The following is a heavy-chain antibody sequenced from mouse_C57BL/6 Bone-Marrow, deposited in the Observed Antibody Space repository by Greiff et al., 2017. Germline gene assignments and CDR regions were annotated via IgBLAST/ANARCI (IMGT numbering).Heavy chain of an antibody. J-gene: IGHJ4*01. V-gene: IGHV1-39*01. D-gene: IGHD2-4*01. CDR3: ARGYDYDYAMDY. Sequence: HLVESGPELVKPGASVKISCKASGYSFTDYNMNWVKQSNGKSLEWIGVINPNYGTTSYNQKFKGKATLTVDQSSSTAYMQLHSLTSEDSAVYYSARGYDYDYAMDYWGQGTSVTVSS. CDR2: INPNYGTT. CDR1: GYSFTDYN.